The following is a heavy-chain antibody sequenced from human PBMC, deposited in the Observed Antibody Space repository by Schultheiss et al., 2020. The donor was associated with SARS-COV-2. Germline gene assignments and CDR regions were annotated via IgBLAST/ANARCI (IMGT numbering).Heavy chain of an antibody. CDR1: GGSISSGSYY. Sequence: SETLSLTCTVSGGSISSGSYYWSWIRQPPGKGLEWIGYIYYSGSTYYNPSLKSRVTISVDTSKNQFSLKLSSVTAADTAVYYCARDRSWAYYYGSGSYYNSDYYGMDVWGQGTTVTVSS. D-gene: IGHD3-10*01. CDR2: IYYSGST. CDR3: ARDRSWAYYYGSGSYYNSDYYGMDV. J-gene: IGHJ6*02. V-gene: IGHV4-31*03.